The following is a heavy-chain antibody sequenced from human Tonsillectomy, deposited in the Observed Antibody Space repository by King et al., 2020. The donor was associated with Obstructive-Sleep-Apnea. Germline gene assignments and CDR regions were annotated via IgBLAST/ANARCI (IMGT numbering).Heavy chain of an antibody. CDR3: ASVDQRAVAGKALDY. V-gene: IGHV4-31*03. CDR2: ISYSGST. J-gene: IGHJ4*02. D-gene: IGHD6-19*01. CDR1: GGSISSGGYY. Sequence: QVQLQESGPGLVKPSQTLSLTCTVSGGSISSGGYYWSWIRQPPGKGLEWIGYISYSGSTYYNPSLKSRVTLSVDTSKHQFSLQLSSVTSADTAVYYCASVDQRAVAGKALDYWGQGTLVTVSS.